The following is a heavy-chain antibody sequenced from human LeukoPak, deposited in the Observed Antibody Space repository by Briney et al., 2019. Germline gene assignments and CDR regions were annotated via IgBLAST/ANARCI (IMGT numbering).Heavy chain of an antibody. J-gene: IGHJ4*02. V-gene: IGHV3-21*01. D-gene: IGHD5-18*01. CDR3: ARADWDTAMIDY. Sequence: SGGSLRLSCAASGYTFSSYSMNWVRQAPGKGLEWVSSISSSSSYIYYADSVKGRFTISRDNAKNSLYLQMNSLRAEDTAVYYCARADWDTAMIDYWGQGTLVTVSS. CDR1: GYTFSSYS. CDR2: ISSSSSYI.